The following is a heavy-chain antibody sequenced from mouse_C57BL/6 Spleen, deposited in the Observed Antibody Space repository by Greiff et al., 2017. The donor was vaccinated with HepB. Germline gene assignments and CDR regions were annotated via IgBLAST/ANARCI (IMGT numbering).Heavy chain of an antibody. V-gene: IGHV1-61*01. CDR1: GYTFTSYW. Sequence: QVQLQQPGAELVRPGSSVKLSCKASGYTFTSYWMDWVKQRPGQGLEWIGNIYPSDSETHYNQKFKDKATLTVDKSSSTAYMQLSSLTSEDSAVYYGARGGYRDYVGYWGQGTTLTVSS. D-gene: IGHD3-1*01. J-gene: IGHJ2*01. CDR3: ARGGYRDYVGY. CDR2: IYPSDSET.